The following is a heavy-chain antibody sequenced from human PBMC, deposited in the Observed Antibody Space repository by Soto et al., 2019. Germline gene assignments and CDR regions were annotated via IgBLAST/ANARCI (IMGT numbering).Heavy chain of an antibody. J-gene: IGHJ4*02. Sequence: QVQLQESGPGLVKPSQTLTLTCSVSGGSIDTGGFYWSWARQLPGKGLQWIGYIYYTGAAYYNPALKSRVVISLDTSANQFSLSLTSLTAADTAVYYCASGTFNDISFYSWGQGRLVTVSS. CDR3: ASGTFNDISFYS. CDR1: GGSIDTGGFY. D-gene: IGHD2-21*01. CDR2: IYYTGAA. V-gene: IGHV4-31*03.